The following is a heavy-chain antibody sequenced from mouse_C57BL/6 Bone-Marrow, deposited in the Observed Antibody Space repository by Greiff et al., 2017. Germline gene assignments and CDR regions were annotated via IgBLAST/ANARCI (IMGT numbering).Heavy chain of an antibody. V-gene: IGHV1-69*01. CDR1: GYTFTSYW. D-gene: IGHD1-1*01. CDR3: ARWYYGSSYGFAY. CDR2: IDPSDSYT. Sequence: VQLQQPGAELVMPGASVKLSCKASGYTFTSYWMHWVKQRPGQGLEWIGEIDPSDSYTNYNQKFTGKSTLTVDKSSSTAYMQLSSLTSEDSAVYYCARWYYGSSYGFAYWGQGTLVTVSA. J-gene: IGHJ3*01.